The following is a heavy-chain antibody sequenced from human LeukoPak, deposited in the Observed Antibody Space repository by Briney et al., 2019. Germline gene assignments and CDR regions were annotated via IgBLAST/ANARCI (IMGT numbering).Heavy chain of an antibody. CDR2: INHSGST. J-gene: IGHJ5*02. CDR1: GGSFSGYY. Sequence: SETLSLTCAVYGGSFSGYYWSWIRQPPGKGLEWIGEINHSGSTNYNPSLKSRVTISVDTSKNQFSLKLSSVTAADTAVYYCARGGAYYYGSSTARLDPWGQGTLVTVSS. CDR3: ARGGAYYYGSSTARLDP. V-gene: IGHV4-34*01. D-gene: IGHD3-10*01.